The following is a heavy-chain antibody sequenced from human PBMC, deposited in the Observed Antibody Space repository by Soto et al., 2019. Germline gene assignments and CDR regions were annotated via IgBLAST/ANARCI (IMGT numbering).Heavy chain of an antibody. CDR1: TFNSYS. CDR3: TRDQGGSYDSWFDP. Sequence: EVQLVESGGGLVKPGGSLRLSCSFTFNSYSLNWVRQAPGKGLEWVSSISSGSAYIKYADSVKGRFTISRDNANHFLYLQMSSLRVDDTALYYCTRDQGGSYDSWFDPWGQGTLVTVSS. J-gene: IGHJ5*02. D-gene: IGHD1-26*01. CDR2: ISSGSAYI. V-gene: IGHV3-21*06.